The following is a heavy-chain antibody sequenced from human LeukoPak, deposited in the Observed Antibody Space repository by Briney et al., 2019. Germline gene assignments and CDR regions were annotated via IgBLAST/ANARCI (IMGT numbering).Heavy chain of an antibody. J-gene: IGHJ4*02. CDR3: ARLTRSSSWDFDY. D-gene: IGHD6-13*01. CDR2: ISSSSSYI. V-gene: IGHV3-21*01. Sequence: GGSPRLSCAASGFTFSSYSMNWVRQAPGKGLEWVSSISSSSSYIYYADSVKGRFTISRDNAKNSLYLQMNSLRAEDTAVYYCARLTRSSSWDFDYWGQGTLVTVSS. CDR1: GFTFSSYS.